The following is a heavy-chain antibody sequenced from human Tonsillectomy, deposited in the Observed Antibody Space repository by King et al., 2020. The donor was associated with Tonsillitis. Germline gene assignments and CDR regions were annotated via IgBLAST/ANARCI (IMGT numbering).Heavy chain of an antibody. Sequence: VQLVESGGGLIQPGGSLRLSCAASGFTVSSNYMSWVRQAPGKGLEWVSVIYSGGSTYYADSVKGRFTISRDNSKNTLYLQMNSLRAEDTAVYYCARDVLDYYDSSGSGYFDLWGRGTLVTVSS. CDR1: GFTVSSNY. CDR2: IYSGGST. CDR3: ARDVLDYYDSSGSGYFDL. J-gene: IGHJ2*01. D-gene: IGHD3-22*01. V-gene: IGHV3-53*01.